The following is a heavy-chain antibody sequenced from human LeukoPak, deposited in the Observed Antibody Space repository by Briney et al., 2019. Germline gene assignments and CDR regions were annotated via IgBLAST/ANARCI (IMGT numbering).Heavy chain of an antibody. CDR2: FDPEDGET. V-gene: IGHV1-24*01. D-gene: IGHD4-17*01. Sequence: ASVKVSCKVSGYTLTEVSMHRVRQAPGKGREWMGGFDPEDGETIYAQKFQGRVTMTEDTSTDTAYMELSSLRSEDTAVYYCATDGFTVTIGFDYWGQGTLVTVSS. J-gene: IGHJ4*02. CDR1: GYTLTEVS. CDR3: ATDGFTVTIGFDY.